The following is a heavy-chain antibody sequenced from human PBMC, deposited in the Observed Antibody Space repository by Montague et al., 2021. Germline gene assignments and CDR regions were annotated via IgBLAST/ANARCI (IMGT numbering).Heavy chain of an antibody. CDR1: DASITSNIYY. D-gene: IGHD6-13*01. Sequence: SETLSLTCTVSDASITSNIYYWGWIRQSPGKGREWIGSIYYSGNSFYQPSLKSPITMAVDTSKNQFPLKLSAVTAADTAIYYCARVFSSWYVGWLDPWGQGTLVTVSS. V-gene: IGHV4-39*06. J-gene: IGHJ5*02. CDR2: IYYSGNS. CDR3: ARVFSSWYVGWLDP.